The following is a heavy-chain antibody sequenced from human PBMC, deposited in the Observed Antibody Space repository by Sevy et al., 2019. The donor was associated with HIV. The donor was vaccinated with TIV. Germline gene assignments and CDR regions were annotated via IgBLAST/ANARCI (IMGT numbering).Heavy chain of an antibody. J-gene: IGHJ4*02. CDR3: ARDRPYGDSYYFDY. CDR1: GFTFSSYS. CDR2: ISSSSSYI. D-gene: IGHD4-17*01. Sequence: GGSLRLSCAASGFTFSSYSMNWVRQAPGKGLEWVSSISSSSSYIYYADSVKGRFTISRDNAKNSLYLQMNSLRAEDTAVYYCARDRPYGDSYYFDYWGQGTRVTVSS. V-gene: IGHV3-21*01.